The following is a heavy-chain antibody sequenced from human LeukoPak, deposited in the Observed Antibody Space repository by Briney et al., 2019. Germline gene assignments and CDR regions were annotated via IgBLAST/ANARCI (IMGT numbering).Heavy chain of an antibody. CDR3: ARDNSVGETAWWSDP. Sequence: SVKVSCKASGGTFSSYAISWVRQAPGQGLEWMGGIIPIFGTANYAQKFQGRVTITADESTSTAYMELSSLRSEDTAVYYCARDNSVGETAWWSDPWGQGTLVTVSS. CDR2: IIPIFGTA. D-gene: IGHD1-26*01. CDR1: GGTFSSYA. V-gene: IGHV1-69*13. J-gene: IGHJ5*02.